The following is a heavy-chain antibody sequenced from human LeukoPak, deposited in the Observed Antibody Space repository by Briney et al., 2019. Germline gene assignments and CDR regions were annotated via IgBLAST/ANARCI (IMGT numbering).Heavy chain of an antibody. J-gene: IGHJ4*02. CDR3: ARVSRTGHPESDY. CDR1: GYTFTNNW. D-gene: IGHD2-2*01. Sequence: ASVKVSCKAFGYTFTNNWMHWVRQAPGQGPEWMGLISPTGGSTAYAQKFQGRVTITADESTSTAYMELSSLRSEDTAVYYCARVSRTGHPESDYWGQGTLVTVSS. V-gene: IGHV1-46*01. CDR2: ISPTGGST.